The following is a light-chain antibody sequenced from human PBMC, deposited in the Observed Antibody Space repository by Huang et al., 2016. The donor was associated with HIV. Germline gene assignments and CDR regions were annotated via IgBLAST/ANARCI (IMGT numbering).Light chain of an antibody. CDR3: QQFSSYPLT. CDR2: AAS. CDR1: QGIPNY. Sequence: IQLTQSPSSLSIYVGDKVTITCRASQGIPNYVAWYQQRPGKAPKHLIYAASTLQSGVPSRFSGSGYGADFTLSIANVQPEDSATYYCQQFSSYPLTFGGGTKVEIK. J-gene: IGKJ4*01. V-gene: IGKV1-9*01.